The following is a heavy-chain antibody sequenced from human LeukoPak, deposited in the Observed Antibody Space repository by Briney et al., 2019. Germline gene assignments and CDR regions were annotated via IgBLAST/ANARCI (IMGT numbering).Heavy chain of an antibody. D-gene: IGHD2/OR15-2a*01. CDR3: AKDYTWRPQASFFHG. Sequence: PGGSLRLSCAASGFTFSNYVMTWVRQAPGKGLEWVSAISGSGGTTYYADSVKGRFTISGDNSKNTVFLQMNSLTVEDTAVYFCAKDYTWRPQASFFHGWGQGTLVTASS. V-gene: IGHV3-23*01. CDR1: GFTFSNYV. J-gene: IGHJ4*02. CDR2: ISGSGGTT.